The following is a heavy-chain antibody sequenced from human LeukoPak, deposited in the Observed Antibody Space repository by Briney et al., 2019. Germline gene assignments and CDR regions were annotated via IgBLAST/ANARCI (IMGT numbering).Heavy chain of an antibody. Sequence: GESLKISCKGSGYNFNTYWVAWVRQLPGKGLEWMGIIRPMNSDVRYSPSFQGQVTISADKSISTAYLQWSSLKASDTAMYYCARRQRYSGYDQYYFDYWGQGTLVTVSS. CDR2: IRPMNSDV. CDR1: GYNFNTYW. CDR3: ARRQRYSGYDQYYFDY. V-gene: IGHV5-51*01. J-gene: IGHJ4*02. D-gene: IGHD5-12*01.